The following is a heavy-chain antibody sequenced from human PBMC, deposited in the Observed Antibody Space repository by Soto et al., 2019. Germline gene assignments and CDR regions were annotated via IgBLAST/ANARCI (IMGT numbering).Heavy chain of an antibody. J-gene: IGHJ4*02. CDR1: GYTFTSYY. CDR3: ARGLYCSGGSCRPDDY. V-gene: IGHV1-8*01. Sequence: GASVKVSCKASGYTFTSYYINWVLQATGQGLEWMGWMNPNSGNTGYAQKFQGRVTMTRNTSISTAYMELSSLRSEDTAVYYCARGLYCSGGSCRPDDYWGQGTLVTVSS. D-gene: IGHD2-15*01. CDR2: MNPNSGNT.